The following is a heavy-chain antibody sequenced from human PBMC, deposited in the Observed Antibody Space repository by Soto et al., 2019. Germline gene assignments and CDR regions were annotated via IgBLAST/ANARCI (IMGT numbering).Heavy chain of an antibody. Sequence: PAETLSLTCTVSDGSISTSSYYWGWIRQSPGKGPEWIGTIFYTGRTYYNPSLESRVTLSVDTSKNQFSLHLTSVTAADTAVYYCTRHHSYHYASSGYFDYWGQGNLVTVSS. J-gene: IGHJ4*02. CDR1: DGSISTSSYY. CDR3: TRHHSYHYASSGYFDY. CDR2: IFYTGRT. V-gene: IGHV4-39*01. D-gene: IGHD3-22*01.